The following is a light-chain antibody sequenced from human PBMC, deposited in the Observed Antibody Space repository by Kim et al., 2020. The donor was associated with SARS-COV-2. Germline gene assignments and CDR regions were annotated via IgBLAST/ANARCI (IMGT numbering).Light chain of an antibody. CDR1: TSDVGGYNF. V-gene: IGLV2-8*01. J-gene: IGLJ1*01. CDR2: EVS. CDR3: SSYADNSNYV. Sequence: QSALTQPPSASGSPGESVTISCTGATSDVGGYNFVSWYQQHPGKAPKLIIFEVSQLPSGVPDRFSGSKSGNTASLTVSGLQAEDEADYYCSSYADNSNYVFGTGTKVTVL.